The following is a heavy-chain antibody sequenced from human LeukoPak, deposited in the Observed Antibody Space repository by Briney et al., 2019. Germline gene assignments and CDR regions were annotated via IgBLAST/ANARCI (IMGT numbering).Heavy chain of an antibody. CDR1: GGSISSYY. CDR2: IYYSGST. Sequence: SETLSLTCTVSGGSISSYYWSWIRQPPGKGLEWIGYIYYSGSTNYNPSLKSRVTISVDTSKNQFSLKLNSVTAADTAVYFCAGGNLVRGVHTAPDSWGQGTLVTVSS. D-gene: IGHD3-10*01. J-gene: IGHJ4*02. V-gene: IGHV4-59*08. CDR3: AGGNLVRGVHTAPDS.